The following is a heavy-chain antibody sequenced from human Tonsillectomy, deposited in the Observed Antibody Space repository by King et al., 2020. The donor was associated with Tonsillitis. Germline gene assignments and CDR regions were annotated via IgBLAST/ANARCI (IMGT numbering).Heavy chain of an antibody. CDR2: IYDSGRT. CDR3: ARVGGDYGDHNDLEV. V-gene: IGHV4-59*02. CDR1: GGSVNNYY. Sequence: VQLQESGPGLVKPSETLSLTCTVSGGSVNNYYWGWIRQPPGRGMEWIGNIYDSGRTIYNPSLKSRVSISVDTSKNQFSLKVTSLTAADTAVYFCARVGGDYGDHNDLEVWGQGTTVIVSS. D-gene: IGHD2-21*02. J-gene: IGHJ6*02.